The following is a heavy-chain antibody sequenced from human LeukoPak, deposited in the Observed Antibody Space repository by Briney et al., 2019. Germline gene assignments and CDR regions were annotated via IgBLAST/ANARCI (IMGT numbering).Heavy chain of an antibody. CDR2: ISAYNGNT. CDR3: ARDPPPDSFCSGGSCYSPVGFDI. V-gene: IGHV1-18*01. Sequence: ASVKVSFKASGYTFTIYGISWVRQAPGQGLEWMGWISAYNGNTKNAQKFQGRVTMTTDTSTSTAYMELRSLRSDDTAVYYCARDPPPDSFCSGGSCYSPVGFDIWGQGTMVTVSS. D-gene: IGHD2-15*01. CDR1: GYTFTIYG. J-gene: IGHJ3*02.